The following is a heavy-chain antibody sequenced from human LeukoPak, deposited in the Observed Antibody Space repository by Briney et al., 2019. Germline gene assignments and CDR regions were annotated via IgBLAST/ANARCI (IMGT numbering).Heavy chain of an antibody. J-gene: IGHJ6*03. CDR3: ARVDRYHFYLDV. CDR2: IIPIFGTP. CDR1: GGTFRTYS. V-gene: IGHV1-69*05. Sequence: SVRVSCKASGGTFRTYSVTWVRQAPGQGLEWMGGIIPIFGTPNYAQKFQGRVKVTTDDATGTAYMELSSLMSEDTAIYYCARVDRYHFYLDVWGKGTPVTVSS.